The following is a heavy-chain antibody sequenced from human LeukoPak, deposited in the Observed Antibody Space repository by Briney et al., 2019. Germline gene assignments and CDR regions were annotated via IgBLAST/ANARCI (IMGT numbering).Heavy chain of an antibody. CDR1: GYTFTSYG. D-gene: IGHD3-22*01. J-gene: IGHJ3*02. CDR2: ISAYNGNT. Sequence: ASVKVSCKASGYTFTSYGISWVRQAPGQGLEWMGWISAYNGNTNYAQKLQGRVTITTDTSTSTAYMELRSLRSDDTAVYYCASKGYYDSSGYPHDAFDIWGQGTMVTVSS. V-gene: IGHV1-18*01. CDR3: ASKGYYDSSGYPHDAFDI.